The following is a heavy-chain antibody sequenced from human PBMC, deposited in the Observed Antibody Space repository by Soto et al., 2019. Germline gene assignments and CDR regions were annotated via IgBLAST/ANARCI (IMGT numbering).Heavy chain of an antibody. CDR3: AGGVTAGVDY. Sequence: QVQLVQSGAEVREPGASVKVSCKASGYSFSSLDINWVRQTTGQGLEWMGWMQPRDGRTGYAQKFQGRDTMTRDTSINTAYMELSSLTSDDTDFYYCAGGVTAGVDYWGQGTLVTVSS. J-gene: IGHJ4*02. V-gene: IGHV1-8*01. D-gene: IGHD1-26*01. CDR2: MQPRDGRT. CDR1: GYSFSSLD.